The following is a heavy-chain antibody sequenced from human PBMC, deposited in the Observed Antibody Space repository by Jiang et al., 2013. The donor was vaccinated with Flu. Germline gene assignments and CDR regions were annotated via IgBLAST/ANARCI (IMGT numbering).Heavy chain of an antibody. J-gene: IGHJ3*02. D-gene: IGHD3-22*01. V-gene: IGHV4-59*01. CDR3: ARTGSITMIVVDQTAFDI. Sequence: GPGLVKPSETLSLTCTVSGGSISSYYWSWIRQPPGKGLEWIGYIYYSGSTNYNPSLKSRVTISVDTSKNQFSLKLSSVTAADTAVYYCARTGSITMIVVDQTAFDIWGQGTMVTVSS. CDR1: GGSISSYY. CDR2: IYYSGST.